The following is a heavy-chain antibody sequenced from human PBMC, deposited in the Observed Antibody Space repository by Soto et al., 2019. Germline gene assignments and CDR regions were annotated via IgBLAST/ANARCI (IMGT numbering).Heavy chain of an antibody. J-gene: IGHJ4*02. CDR2: IKSKTDGGTT. CDR3: TTDIPRYDSSGSRPLFDY. Sequence: GVPKILSCTASDLKIRNAWMNCVSKKTGKGLEWVGRIKSKTDGGTTDYAAPVKGRFTISRDDSKNTLYLQMNSLKTEDTAVYYCTTDIPRYDSSGSRPLFDYWGQGTLVTVSS. D-gene: IGHD3-22*01. V-gene: IGHV3-15*07. CDR1: DLKIRNAW.